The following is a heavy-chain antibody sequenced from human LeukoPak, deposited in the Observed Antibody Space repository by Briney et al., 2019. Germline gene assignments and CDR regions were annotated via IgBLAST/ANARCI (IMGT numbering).Heavy chain of an antibody. CDR2: ISSSGSTI. J-gene: IGHJ4*02. Sequence: GGSLRLSCAASGFTLSSYEMNWVRQAPGKGLEWVSYISSSGSTIYYADSVKGRFTISRYNAKNSLYLQMNSLRAEDTAVYYCASGVTIFGVVRFDYWGQGTLVTVSS. D-gene: IGHD3-3*01. CDR3: ASGVTIFGVVRFDY. CDR1: GFTLSSYE. V-gene: IGHV3-48*03.